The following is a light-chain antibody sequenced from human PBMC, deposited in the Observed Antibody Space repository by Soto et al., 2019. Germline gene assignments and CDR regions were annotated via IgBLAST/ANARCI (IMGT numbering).Light chain of an antibody. CDR2: DAF. Sequence: DIQLTQTPSTLSASIGDRVTITCRASQSLSGWLAWYQRTPGKAPKLLISDAFRLESGVPSRFRGSGSGTEFSLTITSLQPGDSATFYCQQYAPYPWTFGRGTKVDIK. J-gene: IGKJ1*01. CDR1: QSLSGW. CDR3: QQYAPYPWT. V-gene: IGKV1-5*01.